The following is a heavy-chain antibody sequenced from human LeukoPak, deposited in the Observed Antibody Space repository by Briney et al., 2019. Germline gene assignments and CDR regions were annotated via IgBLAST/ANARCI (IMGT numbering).Heavy chain of an antibody. Sequence: PSETLSLTCTVSGGSISSSSYYWGWIRQPPGKGLEWIGSIYYSGSTYYNPSLKSRVTISVDTSKNQFSLKLSSVTAADTAVYYCARSGRDGYNDFDYWGQGTLVTVSS. V-gene: IGHV4-39*07. CDR1: GGSISSSSYY. CDR3: ARSGRDGYNDFDY. CDR2: IYYSGST. J-gene: IGHJ4*02. D-gene: IGHD5-24*01.